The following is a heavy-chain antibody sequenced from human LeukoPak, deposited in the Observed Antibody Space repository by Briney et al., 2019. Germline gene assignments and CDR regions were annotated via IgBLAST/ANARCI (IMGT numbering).Heavy chain of an antibody. CDR3: ARESDL. J-gene: IGHJ5*02. Sequence: SVKVSCKASGYTFTGFYLHWVRQAPGQGLEWMGGIIPIFGTANYAQKFQGRVTITADESTSTAYMELSSLRSEDTAVYYCARESDLWGQGTLVTVSS. CDR2: IIPIFGTA. CDR1: GYTFTGFY. V-gene: IGHV1-69*13.